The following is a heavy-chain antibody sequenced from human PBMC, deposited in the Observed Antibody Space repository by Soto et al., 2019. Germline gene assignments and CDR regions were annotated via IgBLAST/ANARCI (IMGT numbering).Heavy chain of an antibody. V-gene: IGHV3-33*01. J-gene: IGHJ6*02. D-gene: IGHD2-15*01. CDR2: IWYDGSNK. Sequence: GGSLRLSCAASGFTFSSYGMHWVRQAPGKGLEWVAVIWYDGSNKYYADSVKGRFTISRDNSKNTLYLQMNSLRAEDTAVYYWARDRKLLPGPNYYYLGMDVWGQGTTVTVS. CDR3: ARDRKLLPGPNYYYLGMDV. CDR1: GFTFSSYG.